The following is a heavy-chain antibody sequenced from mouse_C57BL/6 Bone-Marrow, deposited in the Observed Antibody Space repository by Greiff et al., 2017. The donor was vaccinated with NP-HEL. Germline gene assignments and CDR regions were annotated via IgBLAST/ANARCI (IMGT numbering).Heavy chain of an antibody. CDR2: ISSGSSTI. J-gene: IGHJ4*01. Sequence: EVQLVESGGGLVKPGGSLKLSCAASGFTFSDYGMHWVRQAPEKGLEWVAYISSGSSTIYYADTVKGRFTISRDNAKNTLFLQMTSLRSEDTAMYYCARFPYAGYAVDFGGKETSDTVST. CDR1: GFTFSDYG. V-gene: IGHV5-17*01. CDR3: ARFPYAGYAVDF.